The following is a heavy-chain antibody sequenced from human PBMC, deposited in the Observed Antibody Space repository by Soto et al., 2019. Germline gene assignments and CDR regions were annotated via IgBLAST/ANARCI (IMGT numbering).Heavy chain of an antibody. CDR1: GFTFSSYS. J-gene: IGHJ6*02. D-gene: IGHD4-17*01. CDR2: ISSSSSYI. Sequence: ESGGGLVKPGGSLRLSCAASGFTFSSYSMNWVRQAPGKGLEWVSSISSSSSYIYYADSVKGRFTISRDNAKNSLYLQMNRLRAEDTAVYYCARRHDYCDYNYYYYGMDVLGQGTTVTVSS. CDR3: ARRHDYCDYNYYYYGMDV. V-gene: IGHV3-21*01.